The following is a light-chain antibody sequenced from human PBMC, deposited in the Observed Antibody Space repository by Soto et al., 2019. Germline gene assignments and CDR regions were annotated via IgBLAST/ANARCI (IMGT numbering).Light chain of an antibody. J-gene: IGLJ1*01. Sequence: QSVLTQPSSVSASPGQSISISCTGTSDDIGAYDYVSWYQHHPGKAPKLMIYEVFNRPSGVSSRFSGSKSGSTASLTISGLQAEDEADYYCSSYTTTNTLYVFGTGTQLTVL. CDR3: SSYTTTNTLYV. CDR1: SDDIGAYDY. CDR2: EVF. V-gene: IGLV2-14*01.